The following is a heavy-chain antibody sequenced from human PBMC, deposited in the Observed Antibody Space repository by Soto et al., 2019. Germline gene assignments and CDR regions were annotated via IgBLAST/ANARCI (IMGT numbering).Heavy chain of an antibody. Sequence: SGPTLVNPTQTLTLTCTFSGFSLSTSGMCVSWIRQPPGKALEWLALIDWDDDKYYSTSLKTRLTISKDTSKNQVVLTMTNMDPVDTATYYCARIPPGDRAAAGGYYYYGMDVWGQGTTVTVSS. V-gene: IGHV2-70*01. CDR3: ARIPPGDRAAAGGYYYYGMDV. CDR1: GFSLSTSGMC. CDR2: IDWDDDK. D-gene: IGHD6-13*01. J-gene: IGHJ6*02.